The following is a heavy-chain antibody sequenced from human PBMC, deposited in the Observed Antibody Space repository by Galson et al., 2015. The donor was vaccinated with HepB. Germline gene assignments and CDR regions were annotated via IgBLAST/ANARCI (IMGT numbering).Heavy chain of an antibody. V-gene: IGHV5-51*01. Sequence: QSGAEVKKPGESLKISCKASGYSFSNYWIGWVRQMPGKGLEWMGIIFPGDSDTRYRPSFQGQVTISADKSTSTAYLQWSSLKASDTATYYCARQESGFLYTPFHYWGQGTLVTVSS. CDR2: IFPGDSDT. CDR3: ARQESGFLYTPFHY. J-gene: IGHJ4*02. CDR1: GYSFSNYW. D-gene: IGHD2-2*02.